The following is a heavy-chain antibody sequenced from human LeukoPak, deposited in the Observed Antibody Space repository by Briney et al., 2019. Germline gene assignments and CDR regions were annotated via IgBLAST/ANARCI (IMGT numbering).Heavy chain of an antibody. Sequence: SETLSLTCTVSGYSISSGYYWGRIRQPPGKGLEWIGSIYHSGSTYYNPSLKSRVTISVDTSKNQFSLKLSSVTAADTAVYYCARDWKVGATRNFDYGGKEPLVTVSS. CDR3: ARDWKVGATRNFDY. J-gene: IGHJ4*02. V-gene: IGHV4-38-2*02. D-gene: IGHD1-26*01. CDR1: GYSISSGYY. CDR2: IYHSGST.